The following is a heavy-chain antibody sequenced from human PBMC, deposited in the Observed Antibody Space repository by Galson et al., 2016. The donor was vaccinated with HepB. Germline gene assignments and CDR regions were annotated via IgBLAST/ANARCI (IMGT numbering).Heavy chain of an antibody. CDR2: FIAVFGTT. V-gene: IGHV1-69*13. CDR3: TRDRGQYYAL. CDR1: GDTFSSYI. J-gene: IGHJ4*02. Sequence: SVKVSCKASGDTFSSYIISWVRQAPGQGLEWMGEFIAVFGTTNYAQRFQGRVTITADESTSTVYMDLTGLTSEDTAVYYCTRDRGQYYALWGQGTLVTVPS. D-gene: IGHD2-2*01.